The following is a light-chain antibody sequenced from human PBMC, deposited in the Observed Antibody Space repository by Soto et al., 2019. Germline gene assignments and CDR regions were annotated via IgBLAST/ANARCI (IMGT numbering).Light chain of an antibody. CDR1: QSVSSN. CDR2: GAS. Sequence: EIVMTQSPATLSVSPGEIATLSFRASQSVSSNLAWYQQKPGQAPRLLIYGASNRATGIPDRFSGSGSGTDFTLTISRLEPEDFAVYYCQQYGSSPLTFGGGTKVDI. CDR3: QQYGSSPLT. J-gene: IGKJ4*01. V-gene: IGKV3-20*01.